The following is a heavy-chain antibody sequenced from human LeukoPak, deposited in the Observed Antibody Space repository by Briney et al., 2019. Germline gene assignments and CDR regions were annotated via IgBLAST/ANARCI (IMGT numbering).Heavy chain of an antibody. CDR2: ISYDGRTK. CDR3: AKDAGYYDTSGESLDH. D-gene: IGHD3-22*01. V-gene: IGHV3-30*18. Sequence: PGRSLRLSCAASGFSFSYFAMHWVRQAPGKGLEWVAVISYDGRTKIYADSVKDRFTFSRDNSQNTLSLQMDSLRPEDTAIYYCAKDAGYYDTSGESLDHWGQGTLVTVSS. J-gene: IGHJ4*02. CDR1: GFSFSYFA.